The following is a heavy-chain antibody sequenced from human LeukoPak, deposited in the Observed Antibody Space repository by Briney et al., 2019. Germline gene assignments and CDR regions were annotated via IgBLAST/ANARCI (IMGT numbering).Heavy chain of an antibody. CDR1: GGTFSSYA. CDR2: IIPIFGTA. V-gene: IGHV1-69*13. D-gene: IGHD6-13*01. Sequence: SVKVSCKASGGTFSSYAISWVRQAPGQGLEWMGGIIPIFGTANYAQKFQGRVTITADESTSTAYMELSSLRSEGTAVYYCARTNYSGYSSSWYLDVWGQGTTVSVSS. J-gene: IGHJ6*02. CDR3: ARTNYSGYSSSWYLDV.